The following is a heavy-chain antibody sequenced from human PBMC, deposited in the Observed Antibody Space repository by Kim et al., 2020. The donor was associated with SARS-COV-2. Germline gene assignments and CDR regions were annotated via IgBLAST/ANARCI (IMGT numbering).Heavy chain of an antibody. J-gene: IGHJ6*02. V-gene: IGHV4-34*01. CDR1: GGSFSDYT. CDR2: INHSGST. Sequence: SETLSLTCAVYGGSFSDYTWTGIRQPPGKGLEWIGEINHSGSTNLSPSLKSRITISVDKSKSQFSLRLKSMTATDAAVYYCARGRAGVVPSPVLGLGPYYHYYAMDVWGRGTPVAVSS. D-gene: IGHD2-8*02. CDR3: ARGRAGVVPSPVLGLGPYYHYYAMDV.